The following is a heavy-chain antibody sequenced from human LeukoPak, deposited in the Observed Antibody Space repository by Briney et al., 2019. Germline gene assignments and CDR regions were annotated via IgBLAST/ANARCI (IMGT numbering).Heavy chain of an antibody. Sequence: GGSLRLSCTGSGFTFGSYSMNWVRQAPGKGLEWVSSISTSSSYIYYADSVKGRFTISRDNAKKSLHLQMNSLRAEDTAVYYCARGSQVVAAADNWFDPWGQGTLVTVSS. J-gene: IGHJ5*02. CDR1: GFTFGSYS. D-gene: IGHD2-2*01. V-gene: IGHV3-21*01. CDR3: ARGSQVVAAADNWFDP. CDR2: ISTSSSYI.